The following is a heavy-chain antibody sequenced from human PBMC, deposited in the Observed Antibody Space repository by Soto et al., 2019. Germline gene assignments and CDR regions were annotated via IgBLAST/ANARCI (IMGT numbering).Heavy chain of an antibody. CDR1: GFTFSSHW. J-gene: IGHJ4*02. Sequence: GSLRLSCAASGFTFSSHWMHWVRQAPGKGLVWVSRISGSGDSTSDADSVKGRFTISRDNSKNTLYLQMNSLRAEDTAVYYCAKGIYSYGYNSFDYWSQGTLVTVSS. CDR2: ISGSGDST. CDR3: AKGIYSYGYNSFDY. V-gene: IGHV3-23*01. D-gene: IGHD5-18*01.